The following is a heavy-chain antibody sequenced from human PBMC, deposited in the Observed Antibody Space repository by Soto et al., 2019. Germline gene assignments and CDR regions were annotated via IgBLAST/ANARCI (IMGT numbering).Heavy chain of an antibody. V-gene: IGHV3-48*01. CDR2: ISRDSRTV. CDR1: GFTFNTYS. J-gene: IGHJ6*04. Sequence: EVQLVESGGRLVQPGGSLRLSCAASGFTFNTYSMNWVRQAPGKGLEWIAYISRDSRTVYYEDSVRGRFTSSRDNDKDSLLLEMNSHRAEATAVYYCARDSRPSLDYYGVAVWGEGTTVIVSP. CDR3: ARDSRPSLDYYGVAV.